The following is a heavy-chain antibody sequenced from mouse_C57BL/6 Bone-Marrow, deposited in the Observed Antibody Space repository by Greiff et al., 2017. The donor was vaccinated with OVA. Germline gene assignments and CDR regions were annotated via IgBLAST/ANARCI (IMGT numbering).Heavy chain of an antibody. Sequence: EVKLVESGADLVKPGGSLKLSCAASGFTFSSYGMSWVRQTPDKRLEWVASISSGVSYTNYPDSVKVRFTISRDNAKNTLYLQMSSRKSENTTMYYSTRRWNGYLDYRGQGTTITVSS. J-gene: IGHJ2*01. CDR2: ISSGVSYT. CDR3: TRRWNGYLDY. V-gene: IGHV5-6*02. CDR1: GFTFSSYG.